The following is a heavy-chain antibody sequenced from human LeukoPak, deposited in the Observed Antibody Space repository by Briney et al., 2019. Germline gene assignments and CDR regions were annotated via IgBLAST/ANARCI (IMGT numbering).Heavy chain of an antibody. J-gene: IGHJ4*02. D-gene: IGHD6-13*01. Sequence: GGSLRLSCAASGFTFSSYAMSWVRQAPGKGLEWVSAISGSGGSTYYADSVKGRFTISRDNSKNTLYLQMNSLRAEDTAVYYCAKVRRASSSWYAASIDYWGQGTLVTVSS. CDR1: GFTFSSYA. CDR3: AKVRRASSSWYAASIDY. CDR2: ISGSGGST. V-gene: IGHV3-23*01.